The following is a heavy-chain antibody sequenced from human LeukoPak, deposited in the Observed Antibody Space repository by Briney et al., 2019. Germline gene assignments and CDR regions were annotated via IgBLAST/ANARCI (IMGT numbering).Heavy chain of an antibody. J-gene: IGHJ4*02. CDR2: IYYTGST. CDR3: ARGSNGYPYYNDY. V-gene: IGHV4-59*01. D-gene: IGHD3-22*01. CDR1: GGSISSYY. Sequence: PSETLSLTCTASGGSISSYYWSWIRQPPGKGLEWIGYIYYTGSTNFNPSLKSRVSISVDTSKNQFSLKLNSVTAADTAVYYCARGSNGYPYYNDYWGQGALVTVSS.